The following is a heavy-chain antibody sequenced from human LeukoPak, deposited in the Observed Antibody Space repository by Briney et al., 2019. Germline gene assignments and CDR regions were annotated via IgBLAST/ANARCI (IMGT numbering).Heavy chain of an antibody. V-gene: IGHV3-20*04. J-gene: IGHJ4*02. CDR3: ASAYSYGPGY. CDR2: INWNGGST. CDR1: GFTFDDYG. D-gene: IGHD5-18*01. Sequence: GGSLRLSCAASGFTFDDYGMSWVRQAPGKGLEWVSGINWNGGSTGYADSVKGRFTISRDNAKNTLYLQMNSLRAEDTAVYYCASAYSYGPGYWGQGTLVTVSS.